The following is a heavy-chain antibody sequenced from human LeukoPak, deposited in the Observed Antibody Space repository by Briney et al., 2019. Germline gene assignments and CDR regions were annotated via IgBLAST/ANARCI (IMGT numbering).Heavy chain of an antibody. V-gene: IGHV7-4-1*02. J-gene: IGHJ1*01. CDR2: INTNTGNP. CDR1: GYTFTNYA. Sequence: ASVKVSCKASGYTFTNYAMNWVRQAPGQGLEWMGFINTNTGNPTYAQGFTGRFVFSLDTSVSTAYLQISSLKAEDTAVYYCARDYTIAVGTTTYLQHWGQGTLVTVSS. D-gene: IGHD1-14*01. CDR3: ARDYTIAVGTTTYLQH.